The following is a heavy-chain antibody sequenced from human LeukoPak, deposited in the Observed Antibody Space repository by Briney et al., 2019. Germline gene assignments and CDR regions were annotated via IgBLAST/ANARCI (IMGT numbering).Heavy chain of an antibody. J-gene: IGHJ4*02. Sequence: PGGSLRLSCGASGFTFSRYWMHWVRQAPGKGLVWVSRINDDGSTTNHADSVKGRFTISRDNAKSTLYLQMNSLTAEDTAVYYCARDLVYGSGSLGYWGQGTLVTVSS. V-gene: IGHV3-74*01. CDR2: INDDGSTT. CDR1: GFTFSRYW. D-gene: IGHD3-10*01. CDR3: ARDLVYGSGSLGY.